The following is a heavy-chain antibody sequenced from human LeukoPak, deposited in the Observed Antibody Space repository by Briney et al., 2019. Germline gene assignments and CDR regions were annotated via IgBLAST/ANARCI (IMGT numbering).Heavy chain of an antibody. Sequence: ASVKVSCKASGYTFTGYYMHWVRQAPGQGLEWMGWINPNGGGTNYAQKFQGRVTMTRDTSISTAYMELSRLRSDDTAVYYWGGGEARGKTWFDPWGQGTLVTVSS. J-gene: IGHJ5*02. CDR3: GGGEARGKTWFDP. CDR1: GYTFTGYY. V-gene: IGHV1-2*02. D-gene: IGHD3-16*01. CDR2: INPNGGGT.